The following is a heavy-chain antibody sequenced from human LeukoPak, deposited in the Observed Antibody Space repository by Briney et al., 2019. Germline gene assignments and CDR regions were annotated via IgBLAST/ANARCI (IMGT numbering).Heavy chain of an antibody. D-gene: IGHD1-26*01. Sequence: EASVKVSCKASGGTFSSYAISWVRQAPGQGLEWMGGIIPIFGTANYAQKFQGRVTITTDESTSTAYMELSSLRSEDTAVYYCARGGPQYSGSYFYYYYYMDVWGKGTTVTVSS. V-gene: IGHV1-69*05. CDR3: ARGGPQYSGSYFYYYYYMDV. CDR2: IIPIFGTA. CDR1: GGTFSSYA. J-gene: IGHJ6*03.